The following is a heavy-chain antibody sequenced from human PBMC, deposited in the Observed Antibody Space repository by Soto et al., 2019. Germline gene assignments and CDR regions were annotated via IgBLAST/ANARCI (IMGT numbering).Heavy chain of an antibody. V-gene: IGHV4-31*03. CDR1: GGSISSDGNY. CDR3: ARGRMVRGVMYYYGMDV. Sequence: QVQLQESGPGLVKSSQTLSLTCTVSGGSISSDGNYWSWIRQHPGKGLEWIGYIYYSGRTYYNPSLKKRVTISVNTSQNQFSQKLKSVTAADTAVYYCARGRMVRGVMYYYGMDVWGQGTTVTVSS. CDR2: IYYSGRT. D-gene: IGHD3-10*01. J-gene: IGHJ6*02.